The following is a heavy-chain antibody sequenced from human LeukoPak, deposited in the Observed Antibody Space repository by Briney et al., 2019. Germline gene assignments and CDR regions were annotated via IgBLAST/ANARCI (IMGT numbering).Heavy chain of an antibody. J-gene: IGHJ5*02. D-gene: IGHD1-26*01. CDR2: ISGSGGST. Sequence: GGSLRLSCAASGFTFSSYAMSWVRQAPGKGLEWVSAISGSGGSTYYADSVKGRFTVSRDNSNNTLSLQMSSLRSEDTAVYYRMKWEGPWGQGTLVTVSS. CDR1: GFTFSSYA. V-gene: IGHV3-23*01. CDR3: MKWEGP.